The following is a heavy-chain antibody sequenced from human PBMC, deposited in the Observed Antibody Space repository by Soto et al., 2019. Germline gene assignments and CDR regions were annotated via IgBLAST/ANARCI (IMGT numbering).Heavy chain of an antibody. CDR3: ARRSTDYDGRRGYCYGYEYYFDY. D-gene: IGHD3-22*01. Sequence: SETLSLTCTVSGGSIINHCWSWIRQRPGKGLEWIGYIFYSGGTNCNPSLESRVTMSVDTSKNQFSVKLSSVTAADTAVYYCARRSTDYDGRRGYCYGYEYYFDYWGQGTSVTVSS. J-gene: IGHJ4*02. CDR1: GGSIINHC. CDR2: IFYSGGT. V-gene: IGHV4-59*11.